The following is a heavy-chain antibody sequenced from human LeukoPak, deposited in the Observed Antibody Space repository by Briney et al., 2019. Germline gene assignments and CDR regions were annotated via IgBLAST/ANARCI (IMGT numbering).Heavy chain of an antibody. V-gene: IGHV3-48*04. D-gene: IGHD6-6*01. Sequence: GSLEIFCAASGFHLRSYKMNWVRQAPGEGLEWVSYISKSSSSIYYAESVKGRFTISRDNAKNSLYLQMNSLRAEDTAVYYCARAPGYIAARPHFDFWGQGTLVTVSS. CDR2: ISKSSSSI. CDR1: GFHLRSYK. CDR3: ARAPGYIAARPHFDF. J-gene: IGHJ4*02.